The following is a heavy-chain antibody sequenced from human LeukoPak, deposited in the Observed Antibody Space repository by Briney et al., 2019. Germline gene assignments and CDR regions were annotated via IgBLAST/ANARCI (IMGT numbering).Heavy chain of an antibody. CDR3: ARDHNCGFHN. Sequence: GGSLRLSCTASGFPFSDYSMNWVRQAPGKGLEWISYIGISSGNTKYADSVKGRFTISADNARNSLYLQMNSLRVEDTAVYYCARDHNCGFHNWGQGTLVSVSS. CDR2: IGISSGNT. V-gene: IGHV3-48*04. J-gene: IGHJ4*02. D-gene: IGHD1-1*01. CDR1: GFPFSDYS.